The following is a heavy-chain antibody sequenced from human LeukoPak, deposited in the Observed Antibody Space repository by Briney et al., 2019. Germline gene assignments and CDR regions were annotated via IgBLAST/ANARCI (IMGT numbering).Heavy chain of an antibody. CDR1: GFTFSSYW. CDR2: IKGDGTEK. V-gene: IGHV3-7*03. J-gene: IGHJ4*02. Sequence: GGSLRLSCVASGFTFSSYWMSWARQAPGKGLEWVANIKGDGTEKHYAGSVMGRFTISRDNAKNALYLQMNSLRAEDTAVYYCARTYYYDSSGYYYSPFDYWGQGTLVTVSS. CDR3: ARTYYYDSSGYYYSPFDY. D-gene: IGHD3-22*01.